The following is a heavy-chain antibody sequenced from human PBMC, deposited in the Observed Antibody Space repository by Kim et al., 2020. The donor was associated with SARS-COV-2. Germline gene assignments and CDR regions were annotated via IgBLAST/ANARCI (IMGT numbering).Heavy chain of an antibody. CDR3: ARGNVLLWFGEPPDAF. Sequence: SETLSRTCTVSGGSISSSSYYWGWIRQPPGKGLEWIGSIYYSGSTYYNPSLKSRVTISVDTSKNQFSLKLSSVTAADTAVYYCARGNVLLWFGEPPDAF. V-gene: IGHV4-39*01. CDR1: GGSISSSSYY. D-gene: IGHD3-10*01. CDR2: IYYSGST. J-gene: IGHJ3*01.